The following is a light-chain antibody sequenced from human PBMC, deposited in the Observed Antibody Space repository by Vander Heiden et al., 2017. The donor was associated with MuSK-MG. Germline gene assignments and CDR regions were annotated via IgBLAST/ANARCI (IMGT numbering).Light chain of an antibody. J-gene: IGKJ2*01. Sequence: EIVMTPSPATLSVSPGERATLPCRASQSGSSNLAWYQQKPGQAPRLLIYGASTRATGIPARFSGSGSGTEFTLTISSLQSEDFAVYYCQQYNNWLLYTFGQGTKLEIK. V-gene: IGKV3-15*01. CDR2: GAS. CDR1: QSGSSN. CDR3: QQYNNWLLYT.